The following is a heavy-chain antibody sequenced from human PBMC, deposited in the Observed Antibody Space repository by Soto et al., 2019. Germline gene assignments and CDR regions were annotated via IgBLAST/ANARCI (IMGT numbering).Heavy chain of an antibody. CDR3: ARVSGWYFLAY. V-gene: IGHV1-3*01. CDR2: INAGNGNT. Sequence: QVRLVQSGAEAKKPGASVKVSCNASGYHFTSYAMHWVRQAPGQRLEWMGWINAGNGNTKYSQKFQGRVTFTRDTSGRTAYMELSSLGVEDKALYYCARVSGWYFLAYWGQGTLVTVSS. CDR1: GYHFTSYA. J-gene: IGHJ4*02. D-gene: IGHD6-19*01.